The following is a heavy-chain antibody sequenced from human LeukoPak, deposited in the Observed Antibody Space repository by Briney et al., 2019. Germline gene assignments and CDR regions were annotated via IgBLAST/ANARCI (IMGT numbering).Heavy chain of an antibody. J-gene: IGHJ4*02. V-gene: IGHV4-39*07. CDR1: GGSISSSSYY. CDR2: IYYSGST. CDR3: ARGVASYYYDSSGYYYYFDY. Sequence: PSETLSLTCTVSGGSISSSSYYWGWIRQPPGKGLEWIGSIYYSGSTYYNPSLKSRVTISVDTSKNQFSLKLSSVTAADTAVYSCARGVASYYYDSSGYYYYFDYWGQGTLVTVSS. D-gene: IGHD3-22*01.